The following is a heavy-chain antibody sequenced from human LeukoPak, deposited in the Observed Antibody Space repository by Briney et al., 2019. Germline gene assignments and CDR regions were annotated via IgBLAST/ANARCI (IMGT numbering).Heavy chain of an antibody. CDR3: ARHLSVSSWYNNHWFDP. Sequence: SETLSLTCTVSGDSISSSYWSWIRQPAGKGLEWIGSIYYSGSTYYNPSLKSRVTISVDTSKNQFSLKLSSVTAADTAVYYCARHLSVSSWYNNHWFDPWGQGTLVTVSS. CDR1: GDSISSSY. J-gene: IGHJ5*02. V-gene: IGHV4-59*05. D-gene: IGHD6-13*01. CDR2: IYYSGST.